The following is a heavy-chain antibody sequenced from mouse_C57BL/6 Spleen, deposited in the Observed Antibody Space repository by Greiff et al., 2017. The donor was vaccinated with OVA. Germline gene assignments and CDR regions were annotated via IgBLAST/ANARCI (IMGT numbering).Heavy chain of an antibody. CDR2: IDPSDSYT. CDR3: ARGNGYGYAMDY. D-gene: IGHD2-2*01. V-gene: IGHV1-59*01. J-gene: IGHJ4*01. Sequence: QVQLQQPGAELVRPGTSVKLSCKASGYTFTSYWMHWVKQRPGQGLEWIGVIDPSDSYTNYNQKFKGKATLTVDTSSSTAYMQLSSLTSEDSAVYYCARGNGYGYAMDYWGQGTSVTVSS. CDR1: GYTFTSYW.